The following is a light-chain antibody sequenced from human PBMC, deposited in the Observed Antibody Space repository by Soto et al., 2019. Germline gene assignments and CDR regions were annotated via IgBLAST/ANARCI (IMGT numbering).Light chain of an antibody. CDR3: QQSYSNPRT. J-gene: IGKJ1*01. CDR1: QSISSY. Sequence: DIQMTQSPSSLSASVGDRVTITCRASQSISSYLNWYQQKPGKAPKLLIYAASSLQSGVPSRFSGSGSGTDFTLTISSLQPEDFATYYCQQSYSNPRTFGQWTKVEIK. V-gene: IGKV1-39*01. CDR2: AAS.